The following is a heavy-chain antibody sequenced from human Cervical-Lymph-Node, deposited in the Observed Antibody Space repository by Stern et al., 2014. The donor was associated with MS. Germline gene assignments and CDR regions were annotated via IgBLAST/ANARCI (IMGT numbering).Heavy chain of an antibody. Sequence: VQLVESGGGSVKPGGSLRLSCAVSGFTFSDYHMHWIRQAPGKGLEWISYISTTVKTIYYADSVKGRFTISRDNAKNSLYLQMNSLRVEDTAVYYCVRASDPLFEYWGQGTLVTVSS. D-gene: IGHD2-21*02. CDR1: GFTFSDYH. J-gene: IGHJ4*02. CDR3: VRASDPLFEY. V-gene: IGHV3-11*01. CDR2: ISTTVKTI.